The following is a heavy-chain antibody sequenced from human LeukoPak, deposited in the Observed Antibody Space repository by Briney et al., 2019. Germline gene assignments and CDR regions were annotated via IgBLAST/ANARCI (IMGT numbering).Heavy chain of an antibody. D-gene: IGHD3-10*01. CDR3: ARSVVVRGVPAWFDP. J-gene: IGHJ5*02. CDR1: GYTFTGYY. CDR2: INPNSGGT. V-gene: IGHV1-2*02. Sequence: EAPVKVSCKASGYTFTGYYMHWVRQAPGQGLEWMGWINPNSGGTNYAQKFQGRVTMTRDTSISTAYMELSRLRSDDTAVYYCARSVVVRGVPAWFDPWGQGTLVTVSS.